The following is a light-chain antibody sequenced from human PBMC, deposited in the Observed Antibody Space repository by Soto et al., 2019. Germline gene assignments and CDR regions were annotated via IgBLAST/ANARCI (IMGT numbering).Light chain of an antibody. Sequence: QSALSQPASVSGSPGRSITISCTGTSSDIGGYNYVSWYQQHPGEAPKLIIYEVRNRPSGVSNRFSGSKSGNTASLTISGLQADDEADYYCCSRASMITYVFGSGTKLTVL. CDR2: EVR. J-gene: IGLJ1*01. V-gene: IGLV2-14*01. CDR3: CSRASMITYV. CDR1: SSDIGGYNY.